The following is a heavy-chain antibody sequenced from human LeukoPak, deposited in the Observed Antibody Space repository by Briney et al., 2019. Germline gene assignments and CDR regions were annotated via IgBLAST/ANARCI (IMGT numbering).Heavy chain of an antibody. D-gene: IGHD3-3*01. J-gene: IGHJ4*02. CDR2: IYHSGST. CDR3: ARGREVTIFGVVKNYFDY. Sequence: SQTPSLTCAVSGGSISSGGYSWSWIRQPPGKGLEWIGYIYHSGSTYYNPSLKSRVTISVDRSKNQFSLKLSSVTAADTAVYYCARGREVTIFGVVKNYFDYWGQGTLVTVSS. CDR1: GGSISSGGYS. V-gene: IGHV4-30-2*01.